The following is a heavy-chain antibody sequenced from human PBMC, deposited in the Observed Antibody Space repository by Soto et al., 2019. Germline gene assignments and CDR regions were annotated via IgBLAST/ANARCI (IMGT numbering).Heavy chain of an antibody. V-gene: IGHV3-49*04. D-gene: IGHD6-6*01. CDR1: GFTLGDSA. J-gene: IGHJ6*02. Sequence: PGGSLRLSWTASGFTLGDSAMSWDRQAPGTGLEWVGFIRSKAYGGTTEYAASVKGRFTISRDDSKSIAYLQMNSLKTEDTAVYYCIAARRVYYYYGMDVWGQGTTVTVSS. CDR2: IRSKAYGGTT. CDR3: IAARRVYYYYGMDV.